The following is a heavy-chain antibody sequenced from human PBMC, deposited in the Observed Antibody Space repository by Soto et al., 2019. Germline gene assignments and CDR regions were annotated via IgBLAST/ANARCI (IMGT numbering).Heavy chain of an antibody. CDR2: IYPGDSDT. CDR1: GYSFTSYW. V-gene: IGHV5-51*01. CDR3: ARHALPGGGTRHGTDV. J-gene: IGHJ6*02. Sequence: PGESLKISCKGSGYSFTSYWIGWVRQMPGKGLEWMGIIYPGDSDTRYSPPFQGQVTISADKSISTAYLQWSSLKASDTAMYYCARHALPGGGTRHGTDVWGQGTTVTVSS. D-gene: IGHD1-7*01.